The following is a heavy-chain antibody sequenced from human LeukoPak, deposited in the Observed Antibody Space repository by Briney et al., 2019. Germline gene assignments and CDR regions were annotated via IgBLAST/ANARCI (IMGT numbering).Heavy chain of an antibody. V-gene: IGHV3-20*04. J-gene: IGHJ3*02. CDR2: INWNGGST. CDR1: GFTFDDYG. D-gene: IGHD1-26*01. Sequence: TGGSLRLSCAACGFTFDDYGMSWVRQAPGKGLEWVSGINWNGGSTGYADSVKGRFTISRDNAKNSLYLQMNSLRAEDTALYYCARSSGSSGLDAFDIWGQGTMVTVSS. CDR3: ARSSGSSGLDAFDI.